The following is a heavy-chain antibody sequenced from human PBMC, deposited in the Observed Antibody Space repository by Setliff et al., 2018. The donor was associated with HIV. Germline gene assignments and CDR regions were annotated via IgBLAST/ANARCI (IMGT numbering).Heavy chain of an antibody. J-gene: IGHJ4*02. CDR2: THQSGTA. CDR1: GGSITRPPYY. D-gene: IGHD3-10*01. Sequence: SETLSLTCTVSGGSITRPPYYWDGTRQPPGKGLQWIGSTHQSGTAYDNPSLKSRVTISVDPSKNKILLRLSSVTAADTAVYYCARLSGGMVPNYWGQGTLVTVSS. V-gene: IGHV4-39*01. CDR3: ARLSGGMVPNY.